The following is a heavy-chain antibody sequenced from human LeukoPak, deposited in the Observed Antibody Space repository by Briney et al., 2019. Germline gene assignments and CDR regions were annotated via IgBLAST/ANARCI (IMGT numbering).Heavy chain of an antibody. CDR3: ARTTRPAHYDFWSGYYFDY. CDR2: INHSGST. Sequence: SETLSLTWAVYGGSFSGYYWSWIRQPPGKGLEWIGEINHSGSTNYNPSLKSRVTISVDTSKNQFSLKLSSVTAADTAVYYCARTTRPAHYDFWSGYYFDYWGQGTLVTVSS. J-gene: IGHJ4*02. V-gene: IGHV4-34*01. D-gene: IGHD3-3*01. CDR1: GGSFSGYY.